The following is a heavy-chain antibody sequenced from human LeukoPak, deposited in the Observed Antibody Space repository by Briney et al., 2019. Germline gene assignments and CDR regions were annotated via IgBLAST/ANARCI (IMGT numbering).Heavy chain of an antibody. CDR3: AGGSGWVTDS. CDR2: IYYSGST. D-gene: IGHD6-19*01. V-gene: IGHV4-59*08. J-gene: IGHJ4*02. CDR1: GGSISSYY. Sequence: SETLSLTCTVSGGSISSYYWSWIRQPPGKGLEWIGYIYYSGSTNYNPSLKSRVTISVDTSKNQFSLKLSSVTAADTAVYFCAGGSGWVTDSWGQGTLVTVSA.